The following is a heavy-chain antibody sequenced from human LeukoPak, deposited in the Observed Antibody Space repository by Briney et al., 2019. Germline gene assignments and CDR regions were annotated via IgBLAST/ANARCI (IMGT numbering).Heavy chain of an antibody. CDR1: GGSISSYY. CDR2: IYTSGST. J-gene: IGHJ5*02. Sequence: SETLSLTCTVSGGSISSYYWSWIRQPAGKGLEWIGRIYTSGSTNYNPSLESRVTMSVDTSKNQFSLKLSSVTAADTAVYYCAREMVGYYYDSSGYSYNWFDPWGQGTLVTVSS. CDR3: AREMVGYYYDSSGYSYNWFDP. D-gene: IGHD3-22*01. V-gene: IGHV4-4*07.